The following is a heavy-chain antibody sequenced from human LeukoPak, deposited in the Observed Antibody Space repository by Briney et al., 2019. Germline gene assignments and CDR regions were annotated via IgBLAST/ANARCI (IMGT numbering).Heavy chain of an antibody. CDR1: GGSISSYY. Sequence: SETLSLTCTVSGGSISSYYWSWIRQPPGKGLEWIGYIYYSGSTNYNPSLKSRVTKSVDTSKNQFSLKLSSVTAADTAVYYCVSQRYSSGWYYFDYWGQGTLVTVSS. J-gene: IGHJ4*02. D-gene: IGHD6-19*01. V-gene: IGHV4-59*01. CDR2: IYYSGST. CDR3: VSQRYSSGWYYFDY.